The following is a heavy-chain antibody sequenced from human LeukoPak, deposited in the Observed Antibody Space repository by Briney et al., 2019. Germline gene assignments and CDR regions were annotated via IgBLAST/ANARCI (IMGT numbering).Heavy chain of an antibody. CDR3: AIGSGSYPDY. CDR2: INSDGSST. CDR1: GFTFSSCW. J-gene: IGHJ4*02. D-gene: IGHD3-10*01. Sequence: GRSLRLSCAASGFTFSSCWMHWVRQAPGKGLVWVSRINSDGSSTSYADSVKGRFTISRDNAKNTLYLQMNSLRAEDTAVYYCAIGSGSYPDYWGQGTLVTVSS. V-gene: IGHV3-74*01.